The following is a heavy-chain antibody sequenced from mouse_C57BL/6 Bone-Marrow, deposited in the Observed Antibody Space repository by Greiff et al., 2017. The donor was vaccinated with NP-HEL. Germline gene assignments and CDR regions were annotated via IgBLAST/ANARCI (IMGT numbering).Heavy chain of an antibody. V-gene: IGHV1-19*01. CDR2: INPYNGGT. D-gene: IGHD1-1*01. J-gene: IGHJ2*01. CDR1: GYTFTDYY. CDR3: ARPLYYGSSYDY. Sequence: QLQQSGPVLVKPGASVKMSCKASGYTFTDYYMNWVKQSHGKSLEWIGVINPYNGGTSYNQKFKGKATLTVDKSSSTAYMELNSLTSEDSAVYYCARPLYYGSSYDYWGQGTTLTVSS.